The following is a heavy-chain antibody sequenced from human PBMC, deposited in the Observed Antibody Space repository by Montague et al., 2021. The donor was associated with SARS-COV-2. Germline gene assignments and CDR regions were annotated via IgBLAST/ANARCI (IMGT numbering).Heavy chain of an antibody. CDR2: INGASSRT. CDR1: GFLFSDCN. J-gene: IGHJ5*02. Sequence: SLSLSWSASGFLFSDCNMTWIRQTPGKGLEWISYINGASSRTNYADSVKGRFTISRDNAKNSLFLQMNSLRVEDTAVYYCARGISLFDPWGQGTLVTVSS. V-gene: IGHV3-11*05. CDR3: ARGISLFDP.